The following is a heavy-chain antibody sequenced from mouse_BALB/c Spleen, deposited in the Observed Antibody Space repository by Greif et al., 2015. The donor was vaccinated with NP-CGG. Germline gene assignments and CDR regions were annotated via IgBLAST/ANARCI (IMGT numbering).Heavy chain of an antibody. V-gene: IGHV5-6-3*01. J-gene: IGHJ3*01. Sequence: EVKVVESGGGLVQPGGSLKLSCAASGFTFSSYGMSWVRQTPDKRLELVATINSNGGSTYYPDSVKGRFTISRDNAKNTLCLQMSSLKSEDTAMYYCATGFAYWGQGTLVTVSA. CDR3: ATGFAY. CDR1: GFTFSSYG. CDR2: INSNGGST.